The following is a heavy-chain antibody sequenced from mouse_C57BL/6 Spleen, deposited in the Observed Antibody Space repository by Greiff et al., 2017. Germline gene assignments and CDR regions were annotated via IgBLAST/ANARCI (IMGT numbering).Heavy chain of an antibody. Sequence: QVQLKQSGAELVRPGSSVKLSCKASGYTFTSYWMHWVKQRPIQGLEWIGNIDPSDSETHYNQKFKDKATLTVDKSSSTAYMQLSSLTSEDSAVYYCARLGLYSDYAMDYWGQGTSVTVSS. CDR2: IDPSDSET. CDR1: GYTFTSYW. V-gene: IGHV1-52*01. D-gene: IGHD2-12*01. J-gene: IGHJ4*01. CDR3: ARLGLYSDYAMDY.